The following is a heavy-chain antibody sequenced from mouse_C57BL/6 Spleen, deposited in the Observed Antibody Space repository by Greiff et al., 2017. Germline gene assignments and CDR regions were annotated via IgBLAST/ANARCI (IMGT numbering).Heavy chain of an antibody. Sequence: VQLQQSGAELVKPGASVKISCKASGYAFRSSWMNWVKQRPGKGLVWIGQIYPGDGDTNYNGKFKGKATLTADKSSSTAYMQLSSLTSEDSAVYFGERRGDGGFDYWGQGTTLTVSS. CDR2: IYPGDGDT. CDR1: GYAFRSSW. J-gene: IGHJ2*01. D-gene: IGHD3-3*01. CDR3: ERRGDGGFDY. V-gene: IGHV1-80*01.